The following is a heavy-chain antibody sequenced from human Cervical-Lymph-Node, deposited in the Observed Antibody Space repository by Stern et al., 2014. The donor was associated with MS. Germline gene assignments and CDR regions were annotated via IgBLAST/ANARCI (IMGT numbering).Heavy chain of an antibody. V-gene: IGHV1-24*01. D-gene: IGHD2-21*02. CDR3: ATHRGRVTYYYGMDV. Sequence: MQLVESGAEVKKPGASVKVSCKGSGYTLSEIAMHWVRQAPGKGLEWMGGFDPEHGETRYAQKFQGRVTMAEDRSTDTAYMELSSLRSEDTALYYCATHRGRVTYYYGMDVWGQGTTVTVSS. J-gene: IGHJ6*02. CDR1: GYTLSEIA. CDR2: FDPEHGET.